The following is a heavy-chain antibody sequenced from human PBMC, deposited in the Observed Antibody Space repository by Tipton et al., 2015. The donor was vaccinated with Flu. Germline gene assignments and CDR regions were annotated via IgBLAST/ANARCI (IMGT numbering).Heavy chain of an antibody. CDR2: IKRDGSEE. D-gene: IGHD3-3*01. Sequence: SLRLSCAASGFTFSSYWINWVRQAPGKGLEWVASIKRDGSEEYYVDSVRGRFTISRDNAKNSLYLQMNSLRAEDTAMYYCARDYWSYFDYWGQGTLVTVSS. CDR1: GFTFSSYW. V-gene: IGHV3-7*01. CDR3: ARDYWSYFDY. J-gene: IGHJ4*02.